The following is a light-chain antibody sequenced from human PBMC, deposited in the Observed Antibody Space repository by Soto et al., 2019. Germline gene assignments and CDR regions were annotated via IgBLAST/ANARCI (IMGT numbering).Light chain of an antibody. V-gene: IGLV1-44*01. CDR3: VVWDDSLIGSVV. CDR2: SCN. CDR1: SSNIGTNA. Sequence: QSVLTQPPSASGTPVQRVTISCSGISSNIGTNAISWDQHLPGTAPKLLIYSCNQRPSGVPDRFSGSKSGTSASLAISGLQSDDESYYYCVVWDDSLIGSVVFGGGTKVNVL. J-gene: IGLJ2*01.